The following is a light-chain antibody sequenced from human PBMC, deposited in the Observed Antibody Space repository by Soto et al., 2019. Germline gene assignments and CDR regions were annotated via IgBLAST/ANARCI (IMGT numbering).Light chain of an antibody. V-gene: IGKV3-15*01. Sequence: EVVMTQSPATVSVSPGERTSLTCRASQSVGTNLGWYQQKPGQAPRLLISKTSIRATGVPARFSCSGSGTEFTLFISSLQSEDFAVYYCQQYANWPLTFGGGTK. J-gene: IGKJ4*01. CDR1: QSVGTN. CDR2: KTS. CDR3: QQYANWPLT.